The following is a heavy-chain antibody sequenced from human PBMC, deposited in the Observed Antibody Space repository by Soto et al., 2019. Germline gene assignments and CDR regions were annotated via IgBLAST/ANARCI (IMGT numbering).Heavy chain of an antibody. CDR3: AKELSRSSGRGAFNL. J-gene: IGHJ3*01. Sequence: GGSQRLSCAVSGFTFDLYAVNWVRQAPGSGLEWVSVIDSSGTTYYADSVKGRFTISRDNSRNMLFLQTHSLRAEDTAVYYCAKELSRSSGRGAFNLWGRGTMVTVSS. CDR1: GFTFDLYA. V-gene: IGHV3-23*01. D-gene: IGHD6-19*01. CDR2: IDSSGTT.